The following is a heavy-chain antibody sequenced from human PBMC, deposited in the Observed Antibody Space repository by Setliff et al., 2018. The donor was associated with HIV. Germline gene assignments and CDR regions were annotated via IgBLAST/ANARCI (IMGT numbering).Heavy chain of an antibody. V-gene: IGHV1-18*01. J-gene: IGHJ4*02. CDR1: GYTFTSYG. D-gene: IGHD5-18*01. CDR2: ISAYNGNT. CDR3: ARRPEIQLWLSLFATPDYYFDY. Sequence: ASVKVSCKASGYTFTSYGISWVRQAPGQGLEWMGWISAYNGNTNYAQKLQGRVTMTTDTSTSTAYMELRSLRSDDTAMYYCARRPEIQLWLSLFATPDYYFDYWGQGTLVTVSS.